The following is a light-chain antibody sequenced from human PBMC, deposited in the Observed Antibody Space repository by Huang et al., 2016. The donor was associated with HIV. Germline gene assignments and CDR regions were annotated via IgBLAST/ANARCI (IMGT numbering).Light chain of an antibody. Sequence: DIQMTQSPSSLSAFVGDRVTITCRASRDLSNFLAWFQLKPGRAPKSLIYAASSFHTGVSSKFSGSGSGTDFNLTIRSLQPDDSATYYCQQYYTYPRTFGQGTRVEI. CDR3: QQYYTYPRT. J-gene: IGKJ1*01. CDR2: AAS. V-gene: IGKV1-16*02. CDR1: RDLSNF.